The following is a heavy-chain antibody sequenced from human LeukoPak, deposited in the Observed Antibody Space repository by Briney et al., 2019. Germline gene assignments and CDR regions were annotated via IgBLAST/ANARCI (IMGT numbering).Heavy chain of an antibody. D-gene: IGHD4-17*01. CDR1: GYTFITYY. Sequence: ASVKVSCKASGYTFITYYMHWVRQALGQGLEWMGVINPSGGTTSYAQKFQARVTMTRDTSTSTVYMELSSLRSEDTAVYYCARGTGLGGDYVSNWGQGTLVTVSS. CDR3: ARGTGLGGDYVSN. J-gene: IGHJ4*02. CDR2: INPSGGTT. V-gene: IGHV1-46*01.